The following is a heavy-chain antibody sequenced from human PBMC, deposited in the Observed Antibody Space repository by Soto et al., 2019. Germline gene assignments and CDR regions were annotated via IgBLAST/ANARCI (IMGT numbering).Heavy chain of an antibody. V-gene: IGHV3-23*01. CDR2: ISGSGGST. D-gene: IGHD5-12*01. CDR1: GFTFSSYA. CDR3: AKELGTYSGYDLVAFDI. J-gene: IGHJ3*02. Sequence: GGSLRLSCAASGFTFSSYAMSWVRQAPGKGLEWVSAISGSGGSTYYADSVKGRFTISRDNSKNTLYLQMNSLRAEDTALYYCAKELGTYSGYDLVAFDIWGQGTMVTVSS.